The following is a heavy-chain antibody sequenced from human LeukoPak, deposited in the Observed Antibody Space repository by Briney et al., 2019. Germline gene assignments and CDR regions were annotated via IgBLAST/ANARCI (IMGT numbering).Heavy chain of an antibody. CDR2: INPNSGGT. Sequence: ASVKVSCKASGYTFTGYYMHWVRQAPGQGLEWMGWINPNSGGTNYAQKFQGRVTMTRDTSISTAYMELSRLRSDDTAVYYCARVGGYRSGWGETGPFDYWGQGTLVTVSS. J-gene: IGHJ4*02. CDR1: GYTFTGYY. D-gene: IGHD6-19*01. V-gene: IGHV1-2*02. CDR3: ARVGGYRSGWGETGPFDY.